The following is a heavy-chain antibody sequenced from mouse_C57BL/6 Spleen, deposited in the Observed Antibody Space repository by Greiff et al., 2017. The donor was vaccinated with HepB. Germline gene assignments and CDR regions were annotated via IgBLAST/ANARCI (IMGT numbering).Heavy chain of an antibody. V-gene: IGHV1-19*01. D-gene: IGHD1-1*01. CDR2: INPYNGGT. J-gene: IGHJ1*03. CDR1: GYTFTDYY. Sequence: EVQLQQSGPVLVKPGASVKMSCKASGYTFTDYYMNWVKQSHGKSLEWIGVINPYNGGTSYNQKFKGKATLTVDKSSSTAYMELNSLTSEDSAVYYCAREDYYGGSYWYFDVWGTGTTVTVSS. CDR3: AREDYYGGSYWYFDV.